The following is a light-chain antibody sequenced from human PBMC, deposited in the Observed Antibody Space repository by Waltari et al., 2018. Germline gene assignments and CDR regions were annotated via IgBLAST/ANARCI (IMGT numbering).Light chain of an antibody. CDR1: ALSKKY. Sequence: SYELTQPPSVSVSPGQTATITCSGDALSKKYAFWYQQKPGQAPVLVIDKDSERPSGIPERFSGASSGTTVTLTISGVQAEDEAAYFCQSSDNTDPYKGVVFGGGTKLTVL. CDR2: KDS. V-gene: IGLV3-25*03. J-gene: IGLJ2*01. CDR3: QSSDNTDPYKGVV.